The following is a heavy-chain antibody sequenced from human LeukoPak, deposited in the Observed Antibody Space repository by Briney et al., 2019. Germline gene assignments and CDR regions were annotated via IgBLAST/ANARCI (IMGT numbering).Heavy chain of an antibody. CDR3: AKDRGVGAPGYDVFDI. J-gene: IGHJ3*02. V-gene: IGHV3-43D*03. D-gene: IGHD1-26*01. Sequence: PGGSLRLSCAASGFTFDDSAMHWVRRAPGKGPEWVSLISWNGGSTYYVDSVKGRFTISRDNSKNSLYLQMNSLRAEDTALYYCAKDRGVGAPGYDVFDIWGQGTMVTVSS. CDR1: GFTFDDSA. CDR2: ISWNGGST.